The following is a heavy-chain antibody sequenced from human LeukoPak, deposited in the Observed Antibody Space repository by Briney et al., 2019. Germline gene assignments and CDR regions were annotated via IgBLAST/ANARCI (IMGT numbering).Heavy chain of an antibody. V-gene: IGHV3-74*01. CDR1: GFTFNRFW. J-gene: IGHJ3*02. Sequence: GGSLRLSCAASGFTFNRFWMHWVRQAPGKGLVWVSRIISDGSSTNYADSVKGRFTISRDNAKNTLYLQMNSLRAEDTALYYCAREDVDITVATSGAFDTWGQGTMVTVSS. CDR3: AREDVDITVATSGAFDT. D-gene: IGHD6-19*01. CDR2: IISDGSST.